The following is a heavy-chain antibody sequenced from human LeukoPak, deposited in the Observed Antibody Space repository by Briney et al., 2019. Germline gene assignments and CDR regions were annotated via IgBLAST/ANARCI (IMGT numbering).Heavy chain of an antibody. CDR1: GFTFSNYW. Sequence: GGSLRLSCAASGFTFSNYWMTWVRQAPGKGLEWVAHINQDGSKEYYMDSVRARFTIYRDNANNSLSLQMNSLRAEDTAVYYWVRDGGASGYDLLDYWGQGTLVTVSS. J-gene: IGHJ4*02. CDR2: INQDGSKE. CDR3: VRDGGASGYDLLDY. D-gene: IGHD5-12*01. V-gene: IGHV3-7*01.